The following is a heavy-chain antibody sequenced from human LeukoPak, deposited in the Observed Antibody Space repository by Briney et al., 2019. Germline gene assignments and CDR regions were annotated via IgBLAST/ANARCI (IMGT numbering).Heavy chain of an antibody. J-gene: IGHJ4*02. V-gene: IGHV4-38-2*01. CDR2: IYHSGIT. Sequence: PSETLSLTCAVSRYSISSGYYWGWIRQPPGKGLEWIGIIYHSGITYYNPSLKSRVTISGDKSKNQFSLKLSSVTAADTAVYYCARSIAAAGSGGFDNWGQGTLVTVSS. CDR3: ARSIAAAGSGGFDN. CDR1: RYSISSGYY. D-gene: IGHD6-13*01.